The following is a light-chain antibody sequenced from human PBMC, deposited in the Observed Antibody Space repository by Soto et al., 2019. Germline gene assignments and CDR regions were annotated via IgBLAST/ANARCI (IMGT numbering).Light chain of an antibody. CDR1: QTVGIS. V-gene: IGKV3-20*01. J-gene: IGKJ1*01. Sequence: IVLTQSPATLSLSPGERASLSCRASQTVGISLAWYQQRPGQAPRLLIYDASSRAAGVPARFSGSGSGTDFSLTISRLEPEDFAVYYCQKYSSSSRTFGQGTKVDIK. CDR2: DAS. CDR3: QKYSSSSRT.